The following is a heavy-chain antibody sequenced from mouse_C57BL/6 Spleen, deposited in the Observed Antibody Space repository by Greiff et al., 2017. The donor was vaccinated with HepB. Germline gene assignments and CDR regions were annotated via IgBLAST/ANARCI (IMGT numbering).Heavy chain of an antibody. CDR2: IDPSDSYT. V-gene: IGHV1-50*01. CDR3: ARRGHYCDY. Sequence: VQLQQPGAELVKPGASVKLSCKASGYTFTSYWMQWVKQRPGQGLEWIGEIDPSDSYTNYNQKFKGKATLTVDTSSSTAYMQLSSLTSEDSAVYYCARRGHYCDYWGQGTTLTVSS. J-gene: IGHJ2*01. CDR1: GYTFTSYW.